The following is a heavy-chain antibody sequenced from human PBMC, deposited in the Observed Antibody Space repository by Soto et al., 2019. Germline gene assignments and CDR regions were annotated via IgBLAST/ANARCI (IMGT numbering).Heavy chain of an antibody. CDR2: ISPGIDIR. CDR1: GGTFSTYT. V-gene: IGHV1-69*12. D-gene: IGHD2-15*01. J-gene: IGHJ4*02. Sequence: QVQLVQSGAEVKKPGSSVKVSCKASGGTFSTYTLYWVRQAPGQGLEWMGGISPGIDIRDYAQKFQGRVTITAEESQSPVYLQLSTLISEDTALYYCAGGMCFGGSCYLDVWGQGTLVTVSS. CDR3: AGGMCFGGSCYLDV.